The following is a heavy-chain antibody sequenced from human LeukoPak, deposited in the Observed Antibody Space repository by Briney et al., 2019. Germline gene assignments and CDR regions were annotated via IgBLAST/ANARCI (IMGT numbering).Heavy chain of an antibody. Sequence: GGSLRLSCAASGFTFSSYSMNWVRQAPGKGLEWVSSISSSSGYIYYADSVKGRFTISRDNAKNSLYLQMNSLRAEDTAVYYCAREDCSSTSCYYPYSYYGMDVWGQGTTVTVSS. J-gene: IGHJ6*02. D-gene: IGHD2-2*01. CDR3: AREDCSSTSCYYPYSYYGMDV. CDR1: GFTFSSYS. CDR2: ISSSSGYI. V-gene: IGHV3-21*01.